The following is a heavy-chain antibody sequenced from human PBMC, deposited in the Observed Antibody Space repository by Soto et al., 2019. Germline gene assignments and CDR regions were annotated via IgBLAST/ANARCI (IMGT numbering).Heavy chain of an antibody. Sequence: GVPVKVCCKASGYSVTSYDSNWVRQAKGKGQERMGWKNSNRGNTGYAQKFQGRDTMNKNTAISRAYMELSSQRSEDSAADYCTRASPTFYYYYYMDVWGKGTTVTVSS. J-gene: IGHJ6*03. V-gene: IGHV1-8*01. CDR2: KNSNRGNT. CDR3: TRASPTFYYYYYMDV. D-gene: IGHD3-16*01. CDR1: GYSVTSYD.